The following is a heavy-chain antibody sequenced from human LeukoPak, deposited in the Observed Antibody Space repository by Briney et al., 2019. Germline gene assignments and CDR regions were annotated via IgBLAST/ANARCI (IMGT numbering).Heavy chain of an antibody. D-gene: IGHD6-13*01. CDR2: IYTSGTT. CDR1: GDSISSYY. CDR3: ARGKRGYSSSWYDY. J-gene: IGHJ4*02. V-gene: IGHV4-4*07. Sequence: PSETLSLTCTVSGDSISSYYWTWIRQPAGKGLEWIGRIYTSGTTNYNPPLKSRVTISVDTSKNQFSLKLSSVTAADTAVYYCARGKRGYSSSWYDYWGQGTLVTVSS.